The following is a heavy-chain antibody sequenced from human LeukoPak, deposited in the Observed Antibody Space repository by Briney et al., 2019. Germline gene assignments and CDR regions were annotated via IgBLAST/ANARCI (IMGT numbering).Heavy chain of an antibody. D-gene: IGHD3-3*01. V-gene: IGHV3-23*01. Sequence: PGGSLRLSCAASGFTFSSCAMSWVRQAPGKGLEWVSAISGSGGSTYYADSVKGRFTISRDNSKNTLYLQMNSLRAEDTAVYYCAKDYDFWSGYYIDYWGQGTLVTVSS. CDR2: ISGSGGST. J-gene: IGHJ4*02. CDR1: GFTFSSCA. CDR3: AKDYDFWSGYYIDY.